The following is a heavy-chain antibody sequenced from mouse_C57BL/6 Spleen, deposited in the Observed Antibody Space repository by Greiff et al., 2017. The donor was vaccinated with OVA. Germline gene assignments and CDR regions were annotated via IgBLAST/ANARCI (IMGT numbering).Heavy chain of an antibody. V-gene: IGHV1-7*01. Sequence: VKLMESGAELAKPGASVKLSCKASGYTFTSYWMHWVKQRPGQGLEWIGYINPSSGYTKYNQKFKDKATLTADKSSSTAYMQLSSLTYEASAVYYCARSKDGYYGAMDYWGQGTSVTVSS. CDR1: GYTFTSYW. CDR2: INPSSGYT. D-gene: IGHD2-3*01. J-gene: IGHJ4*01. CDR3: ARSKDGYYGAMDY.